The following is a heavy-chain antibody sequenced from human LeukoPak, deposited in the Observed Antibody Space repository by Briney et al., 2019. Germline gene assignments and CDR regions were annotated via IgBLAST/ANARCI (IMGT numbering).Heavy chain of an antibody. V-gene: IGHV3-11*01. CDR1: GGSISSYY. J-gene: IGHJ4*02. CDR2: ISSRGTTT. CDR3: ARDRGSNNYFDH. D-gene: IGHD2-2*01. Sequence: LSLTCTVSGGSISSYYMTWIRQAPGKGLEWISFISSRGTTTDYADSVKGRFTISRDNANSTLFLQMNSLRAEDTALYYCARDRGSNNYFDHWGQGTLVTVSS.